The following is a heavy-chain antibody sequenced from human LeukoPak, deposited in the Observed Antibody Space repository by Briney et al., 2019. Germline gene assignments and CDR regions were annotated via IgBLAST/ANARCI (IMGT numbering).Heavy chain of an antibody. CDR1: GFTFSSYW. D-gene: IGHD6-19*01. V-gene: IGHV3-66*01. CDR3: ARAVGYSSDLGY. CDR2: IYSGGST. Sequence: PGGSLRLSCAASGFTFSSYWMSWVRQAPGKGLEWVSVIYSGGSTYYADSVKGRFTISRDNSKNTLYLQMNSLRAEDTAVYYCARAVGYSSDLGYWGQGTLVTVSS. J-gene: IGHJ4*02.